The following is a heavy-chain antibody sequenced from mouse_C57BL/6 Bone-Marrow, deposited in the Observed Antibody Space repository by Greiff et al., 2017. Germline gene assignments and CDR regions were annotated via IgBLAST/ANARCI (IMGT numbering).Heavy chain of an antibody. J-gene: IGHJ4*01. CDR3: TTRGSGYGAMDD. D-gene: IGHD3-2*02. CDR1: GFNIKDDY. CDR2: IDPENGDT. Sequence: EVQLQQSGAELVRPGASVKLSCTASGFNIKDDYMHWVKQRPEQGLEWIGWIDPENGDTEYASKFQGKATITADTSSNTAYLQLSSLTSEDTAVXYCTTRGSGYGAMDDWGQGTSVTVSS. V-gene: IGHV14-4*01.